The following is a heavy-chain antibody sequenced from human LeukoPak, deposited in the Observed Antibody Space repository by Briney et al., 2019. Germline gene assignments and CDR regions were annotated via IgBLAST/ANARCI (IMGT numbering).Heavy chain of an antibody. CDR1: GYIFTSYG. CDR2: ISGYNGDT. V-gene: IGHV1-18*01. J-gene: IGHJ4*02. CDR3: ARTPVGFNTVTPSDVRY. D-gene: IGHD4-17*01. Sequence: ASVKVSCKASGYIFTSYGCSGVRQAPGQGLEWMGWISGYNGDTNYAQKFQGRVTMTTEKSTTTAYMELRSLRSDDTAMYYCARTPVGFNTVTPSDVRYWGQGTLVTVSS.